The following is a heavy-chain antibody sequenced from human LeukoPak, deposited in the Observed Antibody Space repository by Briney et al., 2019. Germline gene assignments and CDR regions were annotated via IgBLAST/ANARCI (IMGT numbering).Heavy chain of an antibody. V-gene: IGHV4-38-2*02. Sequence: SETLSLTCTVSGYSISSGYYWGWIRQPPGKGLEWIGSIYHSGSTYYNPSLKSRVTISVDTSKNQFSLKLSSVTAADTAVYYCAKQLDLGWFDPWGQGTLVTVSS. J-gene: IGHJ5*02. CDR3: AKQLDLGWFDP. CDR2: IYHSGST. CDR1: GYSISSGYY. D-gene: IGHD6-13*01.